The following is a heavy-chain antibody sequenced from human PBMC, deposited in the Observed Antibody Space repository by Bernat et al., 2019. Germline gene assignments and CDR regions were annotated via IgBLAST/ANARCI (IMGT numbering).Heavy chain of an antibody. D-gene: IGHD1-26*01. CDR1: GGSISSSGYY. J-gene: IGHJ4*02. V-gene: IGHV4-39*01. CDR2: VYYSGST. CDR3: RGYTGGYIFDS. Sequence: QLQLRESGPGLVKPSETLSLTCTVSGGSISSSGYYWGWIRQPPGKGLEWIGSVYYSGSTYYNPSLKSRVTISVDTSKNQFSLKLSSVTAADTADYYCRGYTGGYIFDSWGQGTLVTVSS.